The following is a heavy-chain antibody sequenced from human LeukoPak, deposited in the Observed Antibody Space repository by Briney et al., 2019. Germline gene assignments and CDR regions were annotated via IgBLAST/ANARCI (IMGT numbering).Heavy chain of an antibody. J-gene: IGHJ3*02. CDR2: IYHSGST. CDR1: GYSPRRGNY. CDR3: ARVVVGATGIFDI. Sequence: KPSETLSLTCTVSGYSPRRGNYWGWIRQPPGKGLDWIGSIYHSGSTYYNPSLKSRVTISVDTFKSQFSLKLSSVTAAETAVYYCARVVVGATGIFDIWGQGTMVTVSS. V-gene: IGHV4-38-2*02. D-gene: IGHD1-26*01.